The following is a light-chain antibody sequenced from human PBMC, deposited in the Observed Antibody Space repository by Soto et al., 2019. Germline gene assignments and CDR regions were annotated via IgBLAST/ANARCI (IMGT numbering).Light chain of an antibody. CDR1: QSVSSN. CDR2: GAS. CDR3: QQYNNWRT. J-gene: IGKJ1*01. Sequence: EIVMTQSPATLSVSPGERATLSCRASQSVSSNLAWYQQKPGQAPRLLIYGASTRATGIPARFSGSGSGTEFTLTNSSLQSEDFAVYYCQQYNNWRTFGQGTKEEIK. V-gene: IGKV3-15*01.